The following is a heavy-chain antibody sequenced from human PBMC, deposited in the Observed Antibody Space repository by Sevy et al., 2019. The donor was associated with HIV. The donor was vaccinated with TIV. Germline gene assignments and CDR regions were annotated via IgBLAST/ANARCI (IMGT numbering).Heavy chain of an antibody. J-gene: IGHJ6*03. D-gene: IGHD3-22*01. CDR2: ISGSGTRT. V-gene: IGHV3-23*01. CDR1: GFSFDSYG. CDR3: AKGGGGHYDPDEIGYYFYYYNMDV. Sequence: GGSLRLSCAVSGFSFDSYGMTWVRQAPGKGLEWVSGISGSGTRTYYADSVKGRFTISRDNSKNTLYLQMNSLRSEDTDIYYCAKGGGGHYDPDEIGYYFYYYNMDVWGKGTTVTVSS.